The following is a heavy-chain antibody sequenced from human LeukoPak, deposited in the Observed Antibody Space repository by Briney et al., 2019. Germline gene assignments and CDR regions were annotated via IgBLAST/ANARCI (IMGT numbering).Heavy chain of an antibody. J-gene: IGHJ3*02. V-gene: IGHV4-39*01. D-gene: IGHD3-3*01. Sequence: SETLSLTCTVSGGSIGSSSYYWGWIRQPPGKGLEWIGSIYYSGSTYYNPSLKSRVTISVDTSKNQFSLKLSSVTAADTAVYYCARTLPTYYDFWSGSPTPTDAFDIWGQGTMVTVSS. CDR1: GGSIGSSSYY. CDR2: IYYSGST. CDR3: ARTLPTYYDFWSGSPTPTDAFDI.